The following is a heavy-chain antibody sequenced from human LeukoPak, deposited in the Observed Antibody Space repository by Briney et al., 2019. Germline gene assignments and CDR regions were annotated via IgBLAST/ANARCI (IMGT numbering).Heavy chain of an antibody. CDR2: ISGYNGNT. D-gene: IGHD2-2*01. Sequence: HRASVKVSCKASGYRFTSYGISWVRQAPGQGLEWMGWISGYNGNTNYAQKLQGRVTITADKSTSTAYMELSSLRSEDTAVYYCARGDIVVVPAAPGWFDPWGQGTLVTVSS. CDR3: ARGDIVVVPAAPGWFDP. J-gene: IGHJ5*02. V-gene: IGHV1-18*01. CDR1: GYRFTSYG.